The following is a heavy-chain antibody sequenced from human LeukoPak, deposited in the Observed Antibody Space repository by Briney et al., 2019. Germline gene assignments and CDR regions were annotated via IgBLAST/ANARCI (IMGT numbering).Heavy chain of an antibody. CDR3: AKEGYSSGWSTFDY. CDR2: TWNDGSRK. D-gene: IGHD6-19*01. CDR1: GFIFSGYG. J-gene: IGHJ4*02. V-gene: IGHV3-33*06. Sequence: GGSLRLSCAASGFIFSGYGMHWVRQVPGKGLEWVAVTWNDGSRKYYADSVKGRFTISKDNAKNTLYLQMNSLRAEDTAVYYCAKEGYSSGWSTFDYWGQGTLVTVSS.